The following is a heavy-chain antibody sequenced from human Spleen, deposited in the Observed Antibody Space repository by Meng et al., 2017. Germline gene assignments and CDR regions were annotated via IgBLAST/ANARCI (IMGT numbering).Heavy chain of an antibody. Sequence: QVHLQESGPGLVNPSQTLSLTCTVSGGSMSSGNYYWSWIRQPPGKGLEWIGYIHHSGSAYYNPSLKSRVSISVDTSKNQFSLNLNSMTAADTAVYYCASFDHIPRRNYFDYWGQGTLVTVSS. CDR3: ASFDHIPRRNYFDY. D-gene: IGHD2-21*01. CDR2: IHHSGSA. J-gene: IGHJ4*02. CDR1: GGSMSSGNYY. V-gene: IGHV4-30-4*01.